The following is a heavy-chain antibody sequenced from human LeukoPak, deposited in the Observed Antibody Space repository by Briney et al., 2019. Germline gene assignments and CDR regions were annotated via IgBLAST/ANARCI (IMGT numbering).Heavy chain of an antibody. CDR1: GFTFTTFW. CDR3: VRDWGYDSSGYWQKYFDT. Sequence: GGSLRLSCATSGFTFTTFWMHWVRQAPGKGLVWVSRINHDGSSTNYADSVNGRFTISRDNAKNTVYLQMNSLRAEDTAVYYCVRDWGYDSSGYWQKYFDTWGQGTLVTVSS. CDR2: INHDGSST. J-gene: IGHJ4*02. D-gene: IGHD3-22*01. V-gene: IGHV3-74*01.